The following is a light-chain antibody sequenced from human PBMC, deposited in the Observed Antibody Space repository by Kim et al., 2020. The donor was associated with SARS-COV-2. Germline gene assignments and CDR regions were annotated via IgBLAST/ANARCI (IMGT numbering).Light chain of an antibody. CDR2: GAS. V-gene: IGKV1-5*01. J-gene: IGKJ2*01. CDR1: QSVSSS. Sequence: LPAAVGERVTITCRASQSVSSSLGWYQQKSGKAPKLLIYGASRLESGVPSRFSGSGSGTEFTLTISSLQPDDFATYYCQQYISSYTFGQGTKLEI. CDR3: QQYISSYT.